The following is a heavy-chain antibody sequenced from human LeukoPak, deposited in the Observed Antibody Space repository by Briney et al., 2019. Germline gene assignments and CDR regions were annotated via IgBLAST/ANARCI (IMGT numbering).Heavy chain of an antibody. J-gene: IGHJ4*02. CDR1: GGTFSSYA. CDR3: ATSGYDFRPFDY. Sequence: ASVKVSCKASGGTFSSYAISWVRQAPGQGLEWMGGIIPIFGTANYAQKFQGRVTITADKSTSTAYMELSSLRSEDTAVYYCATSGYDFRPFDYWGQGTLVTVSS. CDR2: IIPIFGTA. D-gene: IGHD5-12*01. V-gene: IGHV1-69*06.